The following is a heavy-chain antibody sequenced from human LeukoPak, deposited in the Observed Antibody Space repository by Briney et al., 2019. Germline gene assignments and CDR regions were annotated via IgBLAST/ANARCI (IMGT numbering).Heavy chain of an antibody. V-gene: IGHV1-3*01. Sequence: ASVKVSCKASGYTFTSYAMHWVRQAPGRRLEWMGWINAGNGNTKYSQKFQGRVTITRDTSASTAYMELSSLRSEDTAVYYCARGLVRGVIPDWFDPWGQGTLVTVSS. CDR2: INAGNGNT. CDR3: ARGLVRGVIPDWFDP. D-gene: IGHD3-10*01. CDR1: GYTFTSYA. J-gene: IGHJ5*02.